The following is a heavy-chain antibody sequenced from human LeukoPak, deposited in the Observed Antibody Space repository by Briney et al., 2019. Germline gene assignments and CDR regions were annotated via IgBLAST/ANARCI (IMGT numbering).Heavy chain of an antibody. CDR3: ARTQYYYGSGSPDY. Sequence: PGGSLRLSCAASGFTFSSYEMNWVRQAPGKGLEWVSHISSSGSTIYYADSVKGRFTISRDNAKNSLYLQMNSLRAEDTAVYYCARTQYYYGSGSPDYWGQGTLVTVSS. V-gene: IGHV3-48*03. J-gene: IGHJ4*02. D-gene: IGHD3-10*01. CDR2: ISSSGSTI. CDR1: GFTFSSYE.